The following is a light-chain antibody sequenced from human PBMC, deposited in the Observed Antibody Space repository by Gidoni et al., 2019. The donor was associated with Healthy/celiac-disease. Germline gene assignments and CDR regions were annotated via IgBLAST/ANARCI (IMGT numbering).Light chain of an antibody. V-gene: IGKV3-20*01. J-gene: IGKJ1*01. CDR1: QSVSSSY. CDR2: GAS. CDR3: QQYGSSRT. Sequence: ESVLTQSPGTLSLSPGERATLSCRASQSVSSSYVALYQQKPGQAPRLLIYGASSRATGIPDRFSGSGSGTDFTLTISRLEPEDFAVYYCQQYGSSRTFGQGTKVEIK.